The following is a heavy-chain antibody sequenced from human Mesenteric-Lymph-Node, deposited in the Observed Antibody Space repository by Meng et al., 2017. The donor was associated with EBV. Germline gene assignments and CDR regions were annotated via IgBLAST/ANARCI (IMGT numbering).Heavy chain of an antibody. V-gene: IGHV4-39*01. CDR3: ARHLTIQLWFAWFNP. CDR1: GGSISSSSYY. CDR2: IYYSGST. Sequence: LQRQESGPGPVTPSETLSLTCTVSGGSISSSSYYWGWIRQPPGKGLEWIGSIYYSGSTYYNPSLKSRVTISVDTSKNQFSLKLSSVTAADTAVYYCARHLTIQLWFAWFNPWGQGTLVTVSS. D-gene: IGHD5-18*01. J-gene: IGHJ5*02.